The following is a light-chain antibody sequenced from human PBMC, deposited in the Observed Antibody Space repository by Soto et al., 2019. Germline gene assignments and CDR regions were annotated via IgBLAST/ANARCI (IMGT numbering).Light chain of an antibody. CDR2: GAS. J-gene: IGKJ4*01. V-gene: IGKV3-20*01. CDR1: QSVSSEK. Sequence: EIVLTQSPGTLSLSPGERASLYCRASQSVSSEKLAWYQQKPGQAPRLLIFGASGRATGIPERFSGSGSGTDFSLTISRLEPEDSAVYYCQQYGSSLLTFGGGTKL. CDR3: QQYGSSLLT.